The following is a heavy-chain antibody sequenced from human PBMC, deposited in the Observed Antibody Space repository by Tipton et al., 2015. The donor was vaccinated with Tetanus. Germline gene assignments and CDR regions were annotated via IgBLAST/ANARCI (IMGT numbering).Heavy chain of an antibody. D-gene: IGHD2-15*01. J-gene: IGHJ4*02. V-gene: IGHV3-33*01. CDR3: AREADCSGGSCFSGDFDT. CDR1: GFTFSGYG. Sequence: SLRLSCAASGFTFSGYGMHWVRQAPGKGLEWLALVWYDGSKQYYADSVKGRFTISRDNSKNTLYLQMNSLRAEDTALYYCAREADCSGGSCFSGDFDTWGQGTQVTVSS. CDR2: VWYDGSKQ.